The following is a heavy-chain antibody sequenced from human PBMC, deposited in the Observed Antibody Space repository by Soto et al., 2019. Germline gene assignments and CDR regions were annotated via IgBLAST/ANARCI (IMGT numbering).Heavy chain of an antibody. J-gene: IGHJ4*02. CDR3: ARSVPDIVVVPAAD. CDR1: GGTFSSYA. V-gene: IGHV1-18*01. D-gene: IGHD2-2*01. Sequence: GASVKVSCKASGGTFSSYAISWVRQAPGQGLEWMGGIITINDNTNYAQKIQGRVTMTTDTSTSTAYMELRSLRSDDTSVYYCARSVPDIVVVPAADWGQGTLVTVSS. CDR2: IITINDNT.